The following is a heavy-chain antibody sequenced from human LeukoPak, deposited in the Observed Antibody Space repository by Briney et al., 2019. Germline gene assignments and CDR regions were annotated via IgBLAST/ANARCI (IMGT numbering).Heavy chain of an antibody. J-gene: IGHJ4*02. V-gene: IGHV1-46*01. Sequence: GASVKVSCKTSGYTFTSYYMHWVRQAPGQGLEWMGIINPGGGSTTYAQRCQGRVTMTRDTSTSTVYMELSSLRSEDTAVYYCAREWLRVTTGTTGDFDHWGQGTLVTVSS. CDR2: INPGGGST. CDR1: GYTFTSYY. CDR3: AREWLRVTTGTTGDFDH. D-gene: IGHD1-1*01.